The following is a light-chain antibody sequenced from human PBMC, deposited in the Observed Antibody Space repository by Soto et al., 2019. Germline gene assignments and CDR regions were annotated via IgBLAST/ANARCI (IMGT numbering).Light chain of an antibody. J-gene: IGLJ2*01. CDR2: DVN. V-gene: IGLV2-8*01. Sequence: QSALTQPPSASGSPGQSVTISCTGTSSDVGGCNYVSWYQQHPGKAPKLIIHDVNKRRSGVPDRFSGSKSGNTASLTVSGLQAEDEADYYCSSYAGSTNLVFGGGTKVTVL. CDR3: SSYAGSTNLV. CDR1: SSDVGGCNY.